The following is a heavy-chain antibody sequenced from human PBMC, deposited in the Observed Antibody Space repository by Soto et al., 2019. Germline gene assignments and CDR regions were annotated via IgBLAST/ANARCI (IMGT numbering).Heavy chain of an antibody. V-gene: IGHV1-2*02. Sequence: GASVKVSCKASGYSITGHYIHWVRRAPGQGLECMGWINPNSDVTKYPQKFQGRVTMTRDTSSSTAYMVMTRLTSEDTAVYYCARGGIAAPASGEYAMDVWGLGTTVTVSS. D-gene: IGHD6-13*01. CDR1: GYSITGHY. CDR2: INPNSDVT. CDR3: ARGGIAAPASGEYAMDV. J-gene: IGHJ6*02.